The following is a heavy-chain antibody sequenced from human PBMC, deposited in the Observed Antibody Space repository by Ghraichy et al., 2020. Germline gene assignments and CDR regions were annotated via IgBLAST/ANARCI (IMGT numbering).Heavy chain of an antibody. CDR1: GFTFSSYS. D-gene: IGHD5-18*01. CDR2: ISSSSSYI. Sequence: GGSLRLSCAASGFTFSSYSMNWVRQAPGKGLEWVSSISSSSSYIYYADSVKGRFTISRDNAKNSLYLQMNSLRAEDTAVYYCARTRGYTNYYYYGMDVWGQGTTVTVSS. J-gene: IGHJ6*02. V-gene: IGHV3-21*01. CDR3: ARTRGYTNYYYYGMDV.